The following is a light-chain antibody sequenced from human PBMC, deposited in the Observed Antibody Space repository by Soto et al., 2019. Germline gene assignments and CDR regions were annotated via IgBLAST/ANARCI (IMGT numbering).Light chain of an antibody. Sequence: QSVLTQPPSVSGAPGQRVTVSCSGGGTNIGAAYDVQWYQHLPGRAPKLLIYGNSNRPSGVPDRFSGSKSGTSASLAINGLQVEDEAHYYCQSYDNSLSGSWVFGGGTKLTVL. J-gene: IGLJ3*02. V-gene: IGLV1-40*01. CDR1: GTNIGAAYD. CDR2: GNS. CDR3: QSYDNSLSGSWV.